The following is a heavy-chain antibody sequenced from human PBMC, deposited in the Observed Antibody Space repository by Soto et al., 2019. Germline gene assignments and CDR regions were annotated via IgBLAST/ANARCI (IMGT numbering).Heavy chain of an antibody. Sequence: PSETLSLTCAVSGGSISSSSYYWDWIRQPPGKGLEWIGTIYYTGTSNYNPSLKSRVTISVDTPKNQFSLNLSSVTAADTAVYYCTRHAIGVVVPAAIRNWGQGSLVTVSS. V-gene: IGHV4-39*01. J-gene: IGHJ4*02. CDR1: GGSISSSSYY. CDR2: IYYTGTS. CDR3: TRHAIGVVVPAAIRN. D-gene: IGHD2-15*01.